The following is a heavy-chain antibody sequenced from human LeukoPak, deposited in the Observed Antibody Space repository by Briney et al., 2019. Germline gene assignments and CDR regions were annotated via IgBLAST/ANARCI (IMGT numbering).Heavy chain of an antibody. J-gene: IGHJ5*02. D-gene: IGHD2-2*01. CDR3: AAGPVVVVPAAHWFDP. Sequence: GASVKVSCKASGGTFSSYAISWVRQAPGQGLEWMGRIIPTLGIANYAQKFQGRVTITADKSTSTAYMELSSLRSEDTAVYYCAAGPVVVVPAAHWFDPWGQGTLVTVSS. CDR1: GGTFSSYA. CDR2: IIPTLGIA. V-gene: IGHV1-69*04.